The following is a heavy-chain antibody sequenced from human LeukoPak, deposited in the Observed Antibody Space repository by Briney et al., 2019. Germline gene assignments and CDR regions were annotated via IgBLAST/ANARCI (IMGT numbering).Heavy chain of an antibody. J-gene: IGHJ4*02. CDR2: ISGSGGST. Sequence: GGSLRLPCAASGFTFSSYAMSWVRQAPGKGLEWVSAISGSGGSTYYADSVKGRFTISRDNSKNTLYLQMNRLRAEDTAVYYCAKSRYSSGWYDGGIDYWGQGTLVTVSS. D-gene: IGHD6-19*01. V-gene: IGHV3-23*01. CDR1: GFTFSSYA. CDR3: AKSRYSSGWYDGGIDY.